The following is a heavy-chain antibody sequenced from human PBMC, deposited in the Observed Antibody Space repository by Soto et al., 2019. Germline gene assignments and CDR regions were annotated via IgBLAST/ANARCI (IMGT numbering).Heavy chain of an antibody. Sequence: QSGGSLRLSCAASGFTFSSYAMHWVRQAPGKGLEWVAVISYDGSNKYYADSVKGRFTISRDNSKNTLYLQMNSLRAEDTAVYYCARDGEIVVVPAARLGDYYYYGMDVWGQGTTVTVSS. J-gene: IGHJ6*02. CDR1: GFTFSSYA. V-gene: IGHV3-30-3*01. D-gene: IGHD2-2*01. CDR2: ISYDGSNK. CDR3: ARDGEIVVVPAARLGDYYYYGMDV.